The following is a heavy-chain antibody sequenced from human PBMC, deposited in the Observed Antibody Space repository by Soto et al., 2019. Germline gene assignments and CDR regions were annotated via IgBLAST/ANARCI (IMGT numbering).Heavy chain of an antibody. CDR2: ISSSGSYT. V-gene: IGHV3-21*01. Sequence: RLSCAASGFSFRSYDMTWVRQAPGKGLDWVSCISSSGSYTHYADSVMGRFTISRDNAENSVYLQMNSLRVEDTAVYYCARSPDYGMDVWGQGTTVTVSS. CDR3: ARSPDYGMDV. CDR1: GFSFRSYD. J-gene: IGHJ6*02.